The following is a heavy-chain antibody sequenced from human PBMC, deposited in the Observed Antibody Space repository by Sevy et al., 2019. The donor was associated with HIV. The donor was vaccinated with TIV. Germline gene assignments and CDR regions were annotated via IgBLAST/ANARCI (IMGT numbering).Heavy chain of an antibody. Sequence: GGSLRLSCATSGFTFNHAWMSWVRQAPGKGLEWVGRIRSKPDGGTTDFAATVKGRFTMSRDDSKYTLYLQMNSLKNEETAMYYCATASGTYWGQGTLVTVSS. V-gene: IGHV3-15*01. J-gene: IGHJ4*02. CDR1: GFTFNHAW. CDR3: ATASGTY. D-gene: IGHD1-1*01. CDR2: IRSKPDGGTT.